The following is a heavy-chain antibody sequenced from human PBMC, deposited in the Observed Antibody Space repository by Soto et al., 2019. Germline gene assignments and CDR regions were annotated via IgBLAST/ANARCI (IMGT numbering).Heavy chain of an antibody. CDR3: XXXXXXXXLXY. CDR1: GGSISXXXXX. V-gene: IGHV4-30-2*01. Sequence: QLQLQESXSGLVKPSQTLSLTCAVSGGSISXXXXXXXXXXXXPGKGLEWIGYIYHSGSTYYNPSLKSRVTISVDRSKNQFSLXXSXXXXXXXXXXXXXXXXXXXXLXYWGQGTLVTVSS. J-gene: IGHJ4*02. CDR2: IYHSGST.